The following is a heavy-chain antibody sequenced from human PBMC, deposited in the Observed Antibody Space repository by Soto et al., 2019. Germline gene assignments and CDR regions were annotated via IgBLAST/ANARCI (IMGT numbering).Heavy chain of an antibody. J-gene: IGHJ6*02. D-gene: IGHD6-19*01. CDR2: ISGSGGST. CDR3: AKSKPLKTHDRWQWLHYYDFGMDA. CDR1: GFTFSSYA. V-gene: IGHV3-23*01. Sequence: GGSLRLSCAASGFTFSSYAMSWVRQAPGKGLEWVSAISGSGGSTYYADSVKGRFTISRDNSKNTLYLQMNSLRAEDTAVYYCAKSKPLKTHDRWQWLHYYDFGMDAWGQGTPVTV.